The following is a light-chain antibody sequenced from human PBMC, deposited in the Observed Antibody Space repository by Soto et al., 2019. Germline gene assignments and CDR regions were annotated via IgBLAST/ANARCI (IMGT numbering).Light chain of an antibody. V-gene: IGLV2-14*01. J-gene: IGLJ2*01. CDR2: EVS. CDR3: SSYTRSSKVV. CDR1: SSDVGGYKY. Sequence: QSALTQPASVSGSPGQSITISCTGTSSDVGGYKYVSWYQQHPGKAPKLMIYEVSHRPSGVSNRFSGSKSGNTASLTISGLQAEDEADYYGSSYTRSSKVVFGGGTKLTVL.